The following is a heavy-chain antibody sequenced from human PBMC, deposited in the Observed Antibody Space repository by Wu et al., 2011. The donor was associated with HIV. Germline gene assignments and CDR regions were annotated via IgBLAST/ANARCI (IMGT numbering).Heavy chain of an antibody. CDR1: GYTFTGYY. J-gene: IGHJ4*02. D-gene: IGHD3-3*01. CDR3: ARDEDTWTYFWSWLLLDY. CDR2: INPNSGET. Sequence: QVQLVQSGAEVRKPGASVKISCKASGYTFTGYYFHWVRQAPGQGLEWMGWINPNSGETKSAQKFQGRVTMTRDTSISTAYMELTSLTSDDTAVYYCARDEDTWTYFWSWLLLDYVGPGNPGHRLL. V-gene: IGHV1-2*02.